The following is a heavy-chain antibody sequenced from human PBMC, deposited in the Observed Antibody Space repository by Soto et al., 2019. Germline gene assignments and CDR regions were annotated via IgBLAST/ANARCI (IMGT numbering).Heavy chain of an antibody. CDR3: TRASSLDFDF. J-gene: IGHJ4*02. D-gene: IGHD3-16*01. CDR1: GFTFGDYA. V-gene: IGHV3-49*04. CDR2: IRRNAYGGTT. Sequence: GGSLRLSXTTSGFTFGDYALSWVRQAPGKGLEWVGFIRRNAYGGTTDYAASVKGRFTISRDDSKSIAYLQMNSLRTEDTALYYCTRASSLDFDFWGQGTLVTVS.